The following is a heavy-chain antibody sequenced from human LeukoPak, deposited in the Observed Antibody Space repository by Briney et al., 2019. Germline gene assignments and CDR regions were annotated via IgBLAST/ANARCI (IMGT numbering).Heavy chain of an antibody. Sequence: GGPLILCCGAGGCTFSNYWMSGVRKAPGKGLEWVANTKHDGSEKYYVDSVKGRFTISRDNAKNSLYLQMNSLRAEDTAVYYCVRGGHSYVYWSQGTVVTVSS. V-gene: IGHV3-7*01. CDR3: VRGGHSYVY. D-gene: IGHD5-18*01. CDR1: GCTFSNYW. J-gene: IGHJ4*02. CDR2: TKHDGSEK.